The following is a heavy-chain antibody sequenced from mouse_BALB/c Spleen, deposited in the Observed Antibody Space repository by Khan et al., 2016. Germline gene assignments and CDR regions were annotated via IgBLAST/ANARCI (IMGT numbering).Heavy chain of an antibody. Sequence: QVQLKESGPGLVAPTQSLSITCTVSGFSLSSYDITWIRQPPGKGLEWLGVIWTGGGTNYNSAFMSRLSISKDNSKSQVFLKMNSLQTDDTGIYYCVRGGYDVDYWGQGTLVTVSA. J-gene: IGHJ3*01. CDR1: GFSLSSYD. CDR3: VRGGYDVDY. D-gene: IGHD2-2*01. V-gene: IGHV2-9-2*01. CDR2: IWTGGGT.